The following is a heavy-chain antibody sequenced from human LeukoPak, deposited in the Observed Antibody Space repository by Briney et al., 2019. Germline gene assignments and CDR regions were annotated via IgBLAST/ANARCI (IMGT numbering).Heavy chain of an antibody. V-gene: IGHV1-46*01. CDR3: ATHRARESRRYWYFDL. D-gene: IGHD6-6*01. CDR1: GYTFTSYY. J-gene: IGHJ2*01. Sequence: ASVKVSCKASGYTFTSYYMHWVRQAPGQGLEWMGIINPSGGSTSYAQKFQGRVTITADKSTSTAYMELSSLRSEDTAVYYCATHRARESRRYWYFDLWGRGTLVTVSS. CDR2: INPSGGST.